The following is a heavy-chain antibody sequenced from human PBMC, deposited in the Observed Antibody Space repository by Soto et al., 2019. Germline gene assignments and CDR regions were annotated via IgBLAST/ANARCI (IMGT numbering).Heavy chain of an antibody. CDR3: SRGSWDYVSGRYYMDV. D-gene: IGHD4-17*01. CDR1: GDSVSSNSAG. V-gene: IGHV6-1*01. Sequence: SQTLSLTCAISGDSVSSNSAGWNWVRQTPSRGLEWLGRTYYKSKWYYNSAVSVKSRITINPDTSKNQFSLQLNSVTPEDTAVYYCSRGSWDYVSGRYYMDVWGQGTTVTVSS. J-gene: IGHJ6*03. CDR2: TYYKSKWYY.